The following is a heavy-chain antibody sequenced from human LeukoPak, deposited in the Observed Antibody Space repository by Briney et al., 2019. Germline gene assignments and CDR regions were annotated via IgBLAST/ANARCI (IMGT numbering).Heavy chain of an antibody. V-gene: IGHV3-7*01. J-gene: IGHJ6*02. CDR2: IKQDGSEK. CDR3: AKAFPLRYSSSWYHGMDV. D-gene: IGHD6-13*01. Sequence: GGSLRLSCAASGFTFSSYWMSWVRQAPGKGLEWVANIKQDGSEKYYVDSVKGRFTISRDNAKNSLYLQMNSLRAEDTAVYYCAKAFPLRYSSSWYHGMDVWGQGTTVTVSS. CDR1: GFTFSSYW.